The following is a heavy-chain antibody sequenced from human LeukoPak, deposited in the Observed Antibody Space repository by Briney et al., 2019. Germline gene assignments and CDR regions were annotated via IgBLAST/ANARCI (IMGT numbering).Heavy chain of an antibody. CDR2: ISGSGGTT. Sequence: PGRSLRLSCAASGFTFSSYAMSWVRQAPGKGLEWVSGISGSGGTTYSADSVKCRFTISRDNSKNTLYLQMNSLRAEDTAVYYCAQGSCSSFTCYARFDPWGQGTPVTVSS. CDR1: GFTFSSYA. D-gene: IGHD2-2*01. CDR3: AQGSCSSFTCYARFDP. J-gene: IGHJ5*02. V-gene: IGHV3-23*01.